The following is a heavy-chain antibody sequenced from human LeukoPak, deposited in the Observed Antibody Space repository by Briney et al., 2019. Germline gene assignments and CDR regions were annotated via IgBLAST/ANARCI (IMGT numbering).Heavy chain of an antibody. V-gene: IGHV3-7*01. Sequence: GGSLRLSCAASGFIFTDYWMYWVRQAPGKGLAWVAMDSVKGRFTISRDNAKNSVYLQMNSLRVEDTAVYYCANSLLGGQGTLVTVSS. CDR1: GFIFTDYW. J-gene: IGHJ4*02. D-gene: IGHD2-15*01. CDR3: ANSLL.